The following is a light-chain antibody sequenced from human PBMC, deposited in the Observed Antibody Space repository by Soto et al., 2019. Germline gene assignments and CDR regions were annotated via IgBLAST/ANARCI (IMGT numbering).Light chain of an antibody. CDR3: QQLNTYPIT. Sequence: IPLTQSPSSLSASVGDRVTITCRASQGFNTFLAWYQQKPGKAPKLLIYAASTLQGGVPSRFSGTGSGTDFTLTISSLQPEDFATYYCQQLNTYPITFGQGTRLEI. CDR1: QGFNTF. V-gene: IGKV1-9*01. CDR2: AAS. J-gene: IGKJ5*01.